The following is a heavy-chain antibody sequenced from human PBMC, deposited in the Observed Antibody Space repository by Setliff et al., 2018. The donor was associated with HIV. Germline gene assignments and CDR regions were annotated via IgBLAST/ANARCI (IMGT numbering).Heavy chain of an antibody. V-gene: IGHV4-39*01. Sequence: SETLSLTCAVFGGSFTDIGGSFTDYYWIWIRQPPGKGLEWIGSIYYSGTTYYNPSLKSRVAISVDTSKNQFSLKLSSVTAADTAVYYCARVPTNPDFYYYYMDVWGKGTTVTVSS. CDR2: IYYSGTT. CDR1: GGSFTDIGGSFTDYY. CDR3: ARVPTNPDFYYYYMDV. J-gene: IGHJ6*03.